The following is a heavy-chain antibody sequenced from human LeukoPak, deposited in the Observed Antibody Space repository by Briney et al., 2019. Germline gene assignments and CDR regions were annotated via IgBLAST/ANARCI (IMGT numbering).Heavy chain of an antibody. CDR3: ARDLRKLRWLDY. D-gene: IGHD4-23*01. V-gene: IGHV3-30*04. CDR1: GFTFSTYA. CDR2: MSSDENTK. Sequence: GGSLRLSCAASGFTFSTYAMHWVRQAPGKGLEWVAVMSSDENTKYYADSVKGRFTISRDNSKNTLFLQMDTLRPEDTAVYYCARDLRKLRWLDYCGQGTLVTVSS. J-gene: IGHJ4*02.